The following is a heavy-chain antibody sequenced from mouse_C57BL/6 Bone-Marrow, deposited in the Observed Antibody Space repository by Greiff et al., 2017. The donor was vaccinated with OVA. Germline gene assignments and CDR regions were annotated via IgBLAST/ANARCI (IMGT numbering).Heavy chain of an antibody. CDR2: IYPGDGDT. J-gene: IGHJ2*01. CDR1: GYAFSSSW. Sequence: VQLQESGPELVKPGASVKISCKASGYAFSSSWMNWVKQRPGKGLEWIGRIYPGDGDTNYNGKFKGKATLTADKSSSTAYMQLSSLTSEDSAVYFCARRGYDYDWNYFDYWGQGTTLTVSS. V-gene: IGHV1-82*01. CDR3: ARRGYDYDWNYFDY. D-gene: IGHD2-4*01.